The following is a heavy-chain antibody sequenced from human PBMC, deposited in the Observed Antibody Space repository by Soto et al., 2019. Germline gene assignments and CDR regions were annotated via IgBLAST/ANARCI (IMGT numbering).Heavy chain of an antibody. J-gene: IGHJ5*02. CDR1: GRTCRSFT. CDR3: TRDASRDSSARGWFDP. Sequence: PGGSLRLSCVASGRTCRSFTMNWVRQAPGKGLEWVSTISSNSAYIYYTDALRGRFTISRDNAKNSLHLQMNSLRAEDTAVYYCTRDASRDSSARGWFDPWGPGTLVTVSS. CDR2: ISSNSAYI. D-gene: IGHD6-13*01. V-gene: IGHV3-21*01.